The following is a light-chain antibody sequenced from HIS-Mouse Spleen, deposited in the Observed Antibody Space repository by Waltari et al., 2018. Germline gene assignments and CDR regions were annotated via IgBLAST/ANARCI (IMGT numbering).Light chain of an antibody. CDR1: SRDVGGDTY. CDR2: DVS. J-gene: IGLJ1*01. V-gene: IGLV2-14*03. CDR3: SSYTSSSTLRYV. Sequence: QSALTQPASVSGSPGQSITISCTGTSRDVGGDTYVSCYQQHQGKAPKLMIYDVSNRPSGVSNRFSGSKSGNTASLTISGLQAEDEADYYCSSYTSSSTLRYVFGTGTKVTVL.